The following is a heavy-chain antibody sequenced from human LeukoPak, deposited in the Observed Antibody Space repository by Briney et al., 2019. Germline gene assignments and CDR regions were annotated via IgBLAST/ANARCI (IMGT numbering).Heavy chain of an antibody. CDR2: INHSGST. V-gene: IGHV4-34*01. CDR3: ARAQSIAAAGTGNWFDP. J-gene: IGHJ5*02. Sequence: PSETLSLTCAVYGGSFSGYYWSWIRQPPGKGLEWIGEINHSGSTNYNPSLKSRVTISVDTSKNQFCLKLSSVTAADTAVYYCARAQSIAAAGTGNWFDPWGQGTLVTVSS. CDR1: GGSFSGYY. D-gene: IGHD6-13*01.